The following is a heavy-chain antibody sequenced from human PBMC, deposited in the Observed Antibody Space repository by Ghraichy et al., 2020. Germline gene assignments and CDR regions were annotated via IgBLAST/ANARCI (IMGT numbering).Heavy chain of an antibody. Sequence: ASVKVSCKASGYTFTSYDINWVRQATGQGLEWMGWMNPNSGNTGYAQKFQGRVTMTRNTSISTAYMELSSLRSEDTAVYYCARAPMVRGVIITYYFDYWGQGTLVTVSS. CDR1: GYTFTSYD. V-gene: IGHV1-8*01. D-gene: IGHD3-10*01. CDR2: MNPNSGNT. J-gene: IGHJ4*02. CDR3: ARAPMVRGVIITYYFDY.